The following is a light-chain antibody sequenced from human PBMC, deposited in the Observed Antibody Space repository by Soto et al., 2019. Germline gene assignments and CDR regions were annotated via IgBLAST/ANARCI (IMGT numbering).Light chain of an antibody. J-gene: IGKJ4*01. CDR2: WAS. Sequence: DIVMTQSPDSLAVSVGGRASMNCNCSRSGVYKSNNKNHLAWYQQKPGQPPQLIIYWASTRESGVPERFSGSGSGTDFTLTISSLEAEDVAFYWCQQYFDVPFTFGGGTKVDIK. CDR1: RSGVYKSNNKNH. CDR3: QQYFDVPFT. V-gene: IGKV4-1*01.